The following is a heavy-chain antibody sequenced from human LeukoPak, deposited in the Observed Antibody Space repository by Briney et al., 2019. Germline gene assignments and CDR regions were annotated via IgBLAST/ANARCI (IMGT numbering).Heavy chain of an antibody. CDR1: GGSISSYY. V-gene: IGHV4-59*01. D-gene: IGHD2-2*01. CDR3: ARCGSISCYGGFDP. Sequence: SETLSLTCTVSGGSISSYYWSWIRQPPGKGLEWIGYIYYSGSTNYNPSLKSRVTISVDTSKNQVSLRVTSVTAADTAVYYCARCGSISCYGGFDPWGQGTLVTVSS. J-gene: IGHJ5*02. CDR2: IYYSGST.